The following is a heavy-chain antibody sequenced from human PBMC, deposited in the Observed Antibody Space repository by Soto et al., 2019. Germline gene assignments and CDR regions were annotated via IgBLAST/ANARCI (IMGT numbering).Heavy chain of an antibody. CDR2: IIPIFGTA. J-gene: IGHJ5*02. V-gene: IGHV1-69*13. D-gene: IGHD3-10*01. CDR3: AREVVGSGDNWFDP. CDR1: GGTFSSYA. Sequence: VKVSCKASGGTFSSYAISWVRQAPGQGLEWMGGIIPIFGTANYAQKFQGRVTITADESTSTAYMELSSLRSEDTAVYYCAREVVGSGDNWFDPWGQGTLVTVSS.